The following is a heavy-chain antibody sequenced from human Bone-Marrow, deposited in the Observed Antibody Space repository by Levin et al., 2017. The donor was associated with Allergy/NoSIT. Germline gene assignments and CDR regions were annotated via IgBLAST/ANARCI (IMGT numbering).Heavy chain of an antibody. CDR1: GFSFSTYT. J-gene: IGHJ4*02. CDR3: ARHSLHGYYLDY. V-gene: IGHV3-23*01. CDR2: ISGSGGST. D-gene: IGHD3-10*01. Sequence: PGGSLRLSCAASGFSFSTYTLSWVRQAPGKGLEWVSGISGSGGSTYYADSVKGRFSISRDNSRNMVYVQMNSLRAEDTAIYYCARHSLHGYYLDYWGQGTLVTVSS.